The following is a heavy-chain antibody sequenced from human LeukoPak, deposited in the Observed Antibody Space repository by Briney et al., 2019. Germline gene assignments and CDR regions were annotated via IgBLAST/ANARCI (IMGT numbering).Heavy chain of an antibody. V-gene: IGHV3-20*04. CDR2: INRNGSST. J-gene: IGHJ4*02. CDR1: GSSFDDYG. D-gene: IGHD2-8*01. CDR3: ARGFRNGPFDC. Sequence: GGCLRLSCEGSGSSFDDYGMSSGSQPPGDGMEWVSGINRNGSSTDYAGSVKGRFTISRDNAKNPHFLQMNSLRVADTALYCCARGFRNGPFDCWGQGTLVTVSS.